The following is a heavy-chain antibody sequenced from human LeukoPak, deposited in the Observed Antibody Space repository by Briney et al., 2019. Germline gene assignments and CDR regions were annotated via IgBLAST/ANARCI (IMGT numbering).Heavy chain of an antibody. CDR2: IYTSGSN. V-gene: IGHV4-4*07. CDR1: GGSISSYY. D-gene: IGHD1-14*01. CDR3: ARDSTPDVPFDY. Sequence: SETLSLTCTVSGGSISSYYWSWIRQPAGKGVEWIGRIYTSGSNNYNPSLKSRVTMSVDTSKKQFSLKLTSVTAADTAVYYCARDSTPDVPFDYWGQGTLVTVSS. J-gene: IGHJ4*02.